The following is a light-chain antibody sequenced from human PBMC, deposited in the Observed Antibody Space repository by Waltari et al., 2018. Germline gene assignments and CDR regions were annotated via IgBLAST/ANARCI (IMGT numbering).Light chain of an antibody. CDR1: SSDVGGYNY. CDR2: DVT. V-gene: IGLV2-11*01. CDR3: QSFDRSLNGVI. Sequence: QSALTQPRSVSGSPGQSVTISCTGTSSDVGGYNYFSWYQQHPGKAPKFMIYDVTKRPSGVRDRCSGSKSGNTASLTITGLQAEDEADYYCQSFDRSLNGVIFGGGTKLTVL. J-gene: IGLJ2*01.